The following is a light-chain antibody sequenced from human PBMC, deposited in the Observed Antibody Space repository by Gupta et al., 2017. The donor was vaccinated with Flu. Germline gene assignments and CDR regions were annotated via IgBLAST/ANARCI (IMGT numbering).Light chain of an antibody. V-gene: IGLV2-14*03. Sequence: TISCRGTTSDIGSYGSVSWYQHHTGEAPKLIISDASKRPSGISCRFSGAKFGNTASLTITGLQAENEAEYFCSSDTASTATDVAFGGGTKLTVL. CDR1: TSDIGSYGS. J-gene: IGLJ3*02. CDR3: SSDTASTATDVA. CDR2: DAS.